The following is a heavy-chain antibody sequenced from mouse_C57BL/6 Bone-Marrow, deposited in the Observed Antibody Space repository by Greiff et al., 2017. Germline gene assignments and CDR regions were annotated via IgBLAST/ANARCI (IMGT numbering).Heavy chain of an antibody. D-gene: IGHD1-1*01. Sequence: VQLQESGAELVKPGASVKLSCKASGYTFTSYWMHWVKQRPGRGLEWIGKIDPNSGGTNYNEKFKSKATLTVDKPSSTAYMQLSSLTSEDSAVYSCARREGGSRRGYYAKDDWGQGTSVTVSS. CDR1: GYTFTSYW. CDR3: ARREGGSRRGYYAKDD. J-gene: IGHJ4*01. CDR2: IDPNSGGT. V-gene: IGHV1-72*01.